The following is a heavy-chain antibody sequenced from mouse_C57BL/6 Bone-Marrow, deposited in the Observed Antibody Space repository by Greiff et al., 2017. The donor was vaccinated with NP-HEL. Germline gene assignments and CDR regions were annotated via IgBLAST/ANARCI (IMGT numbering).Heavy chain of an antibody. J-gene: IGHJ3*01. Sequence: EVKLMESGAELVRPGASVKLSCTASGFNIKDDYMHWVKQRPEQGLEWIGWIDPENGDTEYASKFQGKATITADTSSNTAYLQLSSLTSEDTAVYYCTTFDYDPTWFAYWGQGTLVTVSA. CDR1: GFNIKDDY. D-gene: IGHD2-4*01. CDR3: TTFDYDPTWFAY. V-gene: IGHV14-4*01. CDR2: IDPENGDT.